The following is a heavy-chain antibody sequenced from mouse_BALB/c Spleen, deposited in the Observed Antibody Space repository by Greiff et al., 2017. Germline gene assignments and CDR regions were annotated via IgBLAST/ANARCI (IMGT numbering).Heavy chain of an antibody. CDR3: AREDDGYSYYFDY. CDR2: INSNGGST. J-gene: IGHJ2*01. CDR1: GFTFSSYY. D-gene: IGHD2-3*01. Sequence: EVQVVESGGGLVKLGGSLKLSCAASGFTFSSYYMSWVRQTPEKRLELVAAINSNGGSTYYPDTVKGRFTISRDNAKNTLYLQMSSLKSEDTALYYCAREDDGYSYYFDYWGQGTTLTVSS. V-gene: IGHV5-6-2*01.